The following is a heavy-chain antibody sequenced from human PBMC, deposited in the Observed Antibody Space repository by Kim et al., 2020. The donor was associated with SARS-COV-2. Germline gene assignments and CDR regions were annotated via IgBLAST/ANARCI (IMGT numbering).Heavy chain of an antibody. CDR2: RT. Sequence: RTNYNPSTQRQVTISTAKAQNQFSLKWSSVTAAATAVYYCARDWGGYAFDIWGQGTMVTVSS. CDR3: ARDWGGYAFDI. J-gene: IGHJ3*02. V-gene: IGHV4-59*01. D-gene: IGHD3-3*01.